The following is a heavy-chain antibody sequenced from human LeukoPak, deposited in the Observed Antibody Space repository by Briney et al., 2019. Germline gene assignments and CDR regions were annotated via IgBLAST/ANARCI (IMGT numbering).Heavy chain of an antibody. J-gene: IGHJ4*02. CDR3: AKGWGDWGYYFDY. Sequence: GGSLRLSCAASGFTLDVYAMPWVRQAPGKGLEGVSGISWNSGSIGYADSVKGRFAISRENAKNSLYLQMNSLRAEDTALYYCAKGWGDWGYYFDYWGQGTLVTVSS. CDR1: GFTLDVYA. D-gene: IGHD3-16*01. V-gene: IGHV3-9*01. CDR2: ISWNSGSI.